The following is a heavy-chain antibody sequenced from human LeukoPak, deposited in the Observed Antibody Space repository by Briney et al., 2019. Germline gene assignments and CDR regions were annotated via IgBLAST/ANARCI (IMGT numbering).Heavy chain of an antibody. Sequence: GGSLGLSCAASGFTFSDYYMSWIRQAPGKGLEWVSYISSSGSTIHYADSVKGRFTISRDNAKNALYLQMNSLRAEDTAVYYCARVQPHYYDSSGYPPDYWGQGTLVTVSS. CDR2: ISSSGSTI. J-gene: IGHJ4*02. CDR1: GFTFSDYY. D-gene: IGHD3-22*01. V-gene: IGHV3-11*01. CDR3: ARVQPHYYDSSGYPPDY.